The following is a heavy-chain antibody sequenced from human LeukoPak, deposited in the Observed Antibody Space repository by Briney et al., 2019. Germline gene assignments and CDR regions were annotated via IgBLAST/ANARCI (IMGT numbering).Heavy chain of an antibody. D-gene: IGHD2-2*01. CDR3: AKDPYCSSTSCFSYNWFDP. CDR2: INTDGTVT. Sequence: AGGSLRLSCAASGFTFSKYWMLWVRQAPGKGLESVSRINTDGTVTTYADSVKGRFTVSRDNADNTMFLQMNSVRDEDTAVYYCAKDPYCSSTSCFSYNWFDPWGQGTLVTVSS. V-gene: IGHV3-74*01. J-gene: IGHJ5*02. CDR1: GFTFSKYW.